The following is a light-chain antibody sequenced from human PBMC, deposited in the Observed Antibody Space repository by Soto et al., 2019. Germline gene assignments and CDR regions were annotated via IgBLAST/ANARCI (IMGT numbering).Light chain of an antibody. CDR3: HQSYSTPLT. CDR1: QSISSY. J-gene: IGKJ4*01. Sequence: DIQMTPSPSSLSASVGDRVTITCRASQSISSYLNWYQQKPGKSAKLLIYAASSLQSGVPSRLSCMVSGTDFSLSISSLQPEGVATYFCHQSYSTPLTFGGGTKVEIK. CDR2: AAS. V-gene: IGKV1-39*01.